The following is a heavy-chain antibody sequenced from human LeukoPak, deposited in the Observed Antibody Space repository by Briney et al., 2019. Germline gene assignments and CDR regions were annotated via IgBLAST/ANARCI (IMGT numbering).Heavy chain of an antibody. J-gene: IGHJ1*01. CDR2: ISSDGNNK. D-gene: IGHD2-2*02. V-gene: IGHV3-30-3*01. CDR1: GFPFSSYA. Sequence: AGGSLRLSCAASGFPFSSYAMHFVRQAPGMGLEWVTLISSDGNNKYYADSVKGRFTISRDNSKKTVYLQMNSLRAEDTAVYYCASDAVRYPLDWGQGTLVTVSS. CDR3: ASDAVRYPLD.